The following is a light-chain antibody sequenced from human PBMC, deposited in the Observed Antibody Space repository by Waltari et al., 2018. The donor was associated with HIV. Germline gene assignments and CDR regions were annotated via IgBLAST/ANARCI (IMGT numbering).Light chain of an antibody. CDR3: QQYSISPWT. CDR1: QSLLYSSTNKNY. CDR2: WAS. V-gene: IGKV4-1*01. Sequence: DIVMTQSPGSLVVPLGSRATFNCKSSQSLLYSSTNKNYLAWYQQKPGQPPKLLIYWASTRQFGVPERFSGSGSGTDFSLTINSLQIEDVAVYYCQQYSISPWTFGQGTKM. J-gene: IGKJ1*01.